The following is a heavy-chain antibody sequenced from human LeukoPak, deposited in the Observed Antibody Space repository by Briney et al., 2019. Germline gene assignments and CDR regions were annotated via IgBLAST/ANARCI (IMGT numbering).Heavy chain of an antibody. Sequence: SETLSLTCTVSGGSISSYSYYWGWIRQPPGKGLEWIGSMYHNGSTYYNPSLKSRVTISVDTSKNQFSLKLSSVTAADTAVYYCARGDVVGAMIDPWGQGTLVTVSS. CDR2: MYHNGST. V-gene: IGHV4-39*07. CDR1: GGSISSYSYY. D-gene: IGHD1-26*01. J-gene: IGHJ5*02. CDR3: ARGDVVGAMIDP.